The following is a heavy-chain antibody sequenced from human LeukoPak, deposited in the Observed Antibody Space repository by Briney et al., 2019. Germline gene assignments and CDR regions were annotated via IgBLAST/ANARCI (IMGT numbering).Heavy chain of an antibody. CDR1: GGSISSYY. J-gene: IGHJ4*02. CDR3: ARGWTMYYFDN. CDR2: ISYGATT. D-gene: IGHD3-10*02. Sequence: SETLSLTCTISGGSISSYYWSWIRQPPGKGLEWIGYISYGATTNYTPSLKSRVTISVDTSKNQFSLKLTSMSAADTAVYYCARGWTMYYFDNWGQGTLVTVSS. V-gene: IGHV4-59*01.